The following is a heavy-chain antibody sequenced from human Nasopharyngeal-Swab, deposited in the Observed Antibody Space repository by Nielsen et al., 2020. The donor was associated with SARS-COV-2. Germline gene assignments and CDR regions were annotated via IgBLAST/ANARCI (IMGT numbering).Heavy chain of an antibody. V-gene: IGHV3-49*04. J-gene: IGHJ2*01. CDR2: IRSKAYGGTT. CDR3: TRVVATIGTIYWYFDL. Sequence: GESLKISCTASGFAFGDYAMSWVRQAPGKGLEWVGFIRSKAYGGTTEYAASVKGRFTISRDDSKSIAYLQMNSLKTEDTAVYYCTRVVATIGTIYWYFDLWGRGTLVTVSS. D-gene: IGHD5-12*01. CDR1: GFAFGDYA.